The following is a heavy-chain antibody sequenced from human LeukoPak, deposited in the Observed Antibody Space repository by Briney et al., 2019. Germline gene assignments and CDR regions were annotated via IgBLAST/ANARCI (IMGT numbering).Heavy chain of an antibody. Sequence: LSGGSLRLSCAASGFTFSSYPMHWGRQAPGKGLEWVAVISNDGSEKHYADPVKGRFTISRDNSKNTLYLQMNSLRAEDTAVYYCAREGSSGYYHYWGQGILVTVSS. D-gene: IGHD3-22*01. CDR2: ISNDGSEK. CDR3: AREGSSGYYHY. CDR1: GFTFSSYP. V-gene: IGHV3-30-3*01. J-gene: IGHJ4*02.